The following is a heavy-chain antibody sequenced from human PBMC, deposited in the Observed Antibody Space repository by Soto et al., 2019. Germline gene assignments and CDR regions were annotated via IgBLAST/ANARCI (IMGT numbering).Heavy chain of an antibody. V-gene: IGHV3-15*07. CDR1: GFTFSNAW. Sequence: GGSLRLSCAASGFTFSNAWMNWVRQAPGKGLEWVGRIKSKTDGGTTDYAAPVKGRFTISRDDSKNTLYLQMNSLKTEDTAVYYCTTDEWGGEPLGFDYWGQGTLVTVSS. CDR2: IKSKTDGGTT. J-gene: IGHJ4*02. CDR3: TTDEWGGEPLGFDY. D-gene: IGHD3-16*01.